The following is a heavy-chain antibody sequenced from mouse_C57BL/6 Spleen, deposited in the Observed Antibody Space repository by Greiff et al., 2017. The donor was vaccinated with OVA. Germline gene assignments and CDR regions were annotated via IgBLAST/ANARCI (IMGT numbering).Heavy chain of an antibody. Sequence: EVKLMESGGGLVQPKGSLKLSCVASGFSFNTYAMNWVRQAPGKGLEWVARIRSKSNNYATYYADSVKDRFTISRDDSESMLYLQMNNLKTEDTAMYYCVRDDGYYDWFAYWGQGTLVTVSA. CDR1: GFSFNTYA. V-gene: IGHV10-1*01. CDR3: VRDDGYYDWFAY. D-gene: IGHD2-3*01. J-gene: IGHJ3*01. CDR2: IRSKSNNYAT.